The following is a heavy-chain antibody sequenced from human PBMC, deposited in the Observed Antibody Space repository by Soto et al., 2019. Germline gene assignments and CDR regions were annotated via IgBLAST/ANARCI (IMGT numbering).Heavy chain of an antibody. V-gene: IGHV2-70*01. CDR3: ARTAYGDYSVEDGYYFDY. J-gene: IGHJ4*02. Sequence: GSGPTLVNPTQTLTLTCTSSGFSLSTSGMCVSWIRQPPGKALEWLALIDWDDDKYYSTSLKTRLTISKDTSKNQVVLTMTNMDPVDTATYYCARTAYGDYSVEDGYYFDYWGQGTLVTVS. D-gene: IGHD4-17*01. CDR1: GFSLSTSGMC. CDR2: IDWDDDK.